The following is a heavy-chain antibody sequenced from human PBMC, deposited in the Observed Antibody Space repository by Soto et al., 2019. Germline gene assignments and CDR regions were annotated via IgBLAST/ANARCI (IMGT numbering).Heavy chain of an antibody. CDR2: IYWNGET. J-gene: IGHJ4*02. CDR3: SQLPPLAVYTLAY. CDR1: GFSLSTGGVG. Sequence: QITLKESGPTLVKPPQTLTLTCNFSGFSLSTGGVGVAWVRQPPGKALEWLTLIYWNGETRTSPSLETMLIATNDASKNQVALTTTNMAPVHTATYYCSQLPPLAVYTLAYRGQGMRVTVSS. V-gene: IGHV2-5*01. D-gene: IGHD2-2*01.